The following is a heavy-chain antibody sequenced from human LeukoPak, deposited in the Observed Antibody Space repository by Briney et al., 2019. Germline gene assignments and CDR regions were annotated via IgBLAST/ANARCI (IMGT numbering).Heavy chain of an antibody. V-gene: IGHV4-4*07. CDR2: IYTSGST. D-gene: IGHD5-18*01. CDR1: GGSVSSFF. Sequence: KSSETLSLTCTVFGGSVSSFFWNWIRQPAGKGLEWIGRIYTSGSTNYNPSLKSRVTMSLDTSKNQFSLNLTSVTAADTAVYYCAREVGYTADYPQQSKTPLYYFDCWGQGTLVTVSS. CDR3: AREVGYTADYPQQSKTPLYYFDC. J-gene: IGHJ4*02.